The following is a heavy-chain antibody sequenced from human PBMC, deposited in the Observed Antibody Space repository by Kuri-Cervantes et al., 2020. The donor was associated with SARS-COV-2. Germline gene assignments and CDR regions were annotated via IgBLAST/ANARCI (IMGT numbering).Heavy chain of an antibody. CDR2: VKTNSGNT. D-gene: IGHD3/OR15-3a*01. V-gene: IGHV1-8*01. CDR1: ETTFPNYD. CDR3: ARYLDWERGIDS. J-gene: IGHJ4*02. Sequence: ASVKVSCKAPETTFPNYDINWVRQATGQGLEWMGMVKTNSGNTLYAQIFQGRVTMTRDTSTSTVYMELSSLRSEDTAVYFCARYLDWERGIDSWGQGTLVTVSS.